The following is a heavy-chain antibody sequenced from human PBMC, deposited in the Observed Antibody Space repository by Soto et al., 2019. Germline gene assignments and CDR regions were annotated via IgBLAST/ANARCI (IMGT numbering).Heavy chain of an antibody. D-gene: IGHD3-16*02. CDR1: GGSFSGYY. CDR3: ARASTLHRAFTH. CDR2: INHSGST. V-gene: IGHV4-34*01. J-gene: IGHJ4*02. Sequence: QAQLQQRGAGLLKPSETLSLTCAVYGGSFSGYYWSWFRQPPGQGLEWVGEINHSGSTNSNPSLKCGVTITVDTSTNKFSLYLNSVTAAAAAVYYCARASTLHRAFTHWGQGTLVTVSS.